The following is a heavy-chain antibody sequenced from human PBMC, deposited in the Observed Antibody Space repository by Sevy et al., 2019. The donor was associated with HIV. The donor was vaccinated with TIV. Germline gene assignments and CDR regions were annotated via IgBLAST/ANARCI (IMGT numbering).Heavy chain of an antibody. D-gene: IGHD5-12*01. CDR1: GGTFSSYA. Sequence: ASVKVSCKASGGTFSSYAISWVRQAPGQGLEWMGGIIPIFGTANYAQKFQGRVTITADESTSTAYMELSSLRSEDTAVDYCARLEYSGYDYYFDYWGQGTLVTVSS. J-gene: IGHJ4*02. CDR3: ARLEYSGYDYYFDY. V-gene: IGHV1-69*13. CDR2: IIPIFGTA.